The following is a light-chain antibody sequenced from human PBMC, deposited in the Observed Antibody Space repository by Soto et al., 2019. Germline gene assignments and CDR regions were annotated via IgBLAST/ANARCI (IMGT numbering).Light chain of an antibody. CDR1: QSISSW. CDR3: QQYDNDSWT. CDR2: KAS. J-gene: IGKJ1*01. Sequence: DIKMTQSPSTLSASVGDRVIITCRASQSISSWLAWYQQKPGKAPNLLIYKASTLKSGVPSRFSGSGSGTEFTLTISSLQPDDFATHYSQQYDNDSWTFGQGTKVQIK. V-gene: IGKV1-5*03.